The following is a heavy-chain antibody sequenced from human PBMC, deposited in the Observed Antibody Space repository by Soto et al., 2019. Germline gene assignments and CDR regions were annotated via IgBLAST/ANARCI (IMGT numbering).Heavy chain of an antibody. CDR1: GWSFSAYY. D-gene: IGHD6-19*01. J-gene: IGHJ3*02. V-gene: IGHV4-34*01. CDR2: INHSGST. Sequence: ETLSPTCAGYGWSFSAYYWSWIRKPPGKGLDWIGEINHSGSTNYNPSLKSRVTISVDTSKNQFSRKLSAVTAADTAVYYCARTGYSSGWYKAAFDIWGQGPMVTGSS. CDR3: ARTGYSSGWYKAAFDI.